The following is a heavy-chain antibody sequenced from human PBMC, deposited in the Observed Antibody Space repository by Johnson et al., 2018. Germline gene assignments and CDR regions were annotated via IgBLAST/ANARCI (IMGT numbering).Heavy chain of an antibody. CDR1: GFAFSSYV. V-gene: IGHV3-30-3*01. CDR3: ASRHPVYHMDV. Sequence: VQLLESGGGLVQPGGSLRPSCAASGFAFSSYVLHWVRRAPGKGPEWVAVISYDGSNKYYADSVKGRFTISRDNSKNMLYLQMHSLRAEDTAVYDCASRHPVYHMDVWGKGTTVTVSS. CDR2: ISYDGSNK. J-gene: IGHJ6*03.